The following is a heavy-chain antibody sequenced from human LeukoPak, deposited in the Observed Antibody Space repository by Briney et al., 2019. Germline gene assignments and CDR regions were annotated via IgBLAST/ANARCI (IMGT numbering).Heavy chain of an antibody. V-gene: IGHV3-74*01. Sequence: PGGSLRLSCAASGFTFSSYSMHWVRQAPGKGLVWVSRISSDGSIISYADSVKGRFTISRDNAKNTLFLQMNGLRAEDSAVYYCARVSLSSGCLSNWGQGTLVTVSS. CDR3: ARVSLSSGCLSN. CDR1: GFTFSSYS. J-gene: IGHJ4*02. CDR2: ISSDGSII. D-gene: IGHD6-19*01.